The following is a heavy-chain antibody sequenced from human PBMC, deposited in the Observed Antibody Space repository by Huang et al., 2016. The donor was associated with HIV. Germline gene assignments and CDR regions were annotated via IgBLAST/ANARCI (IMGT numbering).Heavy chain of an antibody. D-gene: IGHD6-13*01. CDR2: ISYDAKTK. CDR1: GFTFSSYG. Sequence: QVQLVESGGGVVQPGRSLRIFCAASGFTFSSYGMHWVRQAPGKGVGWVAVISYDAKTKYYADSVKGLFSISRDNSKTTVYLQLNRLRVEDTAVYYCAKGGSAAAVLDFWGQGTLVTVSS. CDR3: AKGGSAAAVLDF. J-gene: IGHJ4*02. V-gene: IGHV3-30*18.